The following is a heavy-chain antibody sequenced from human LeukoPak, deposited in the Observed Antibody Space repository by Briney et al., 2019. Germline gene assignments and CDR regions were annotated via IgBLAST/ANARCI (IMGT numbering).Heavy chain of an antibody. CDR2: INTNTGNP. J-gene: IGHJ4*02. CDR1: GYTFTSYA. V-gene: IGHV7-4-1*02. D-gene: IGHD3-10*01. Sequence: ASVKVSCKASGYTFTSYAMNWVRQAPGQGLEWMGWINTNTGNPTYAQGFTGRFVFSLDTSVGTAYLQISSLKAEDTAVYYCARERPWYYYGSGNPRGAEYYFDYWGQGTLVTVSS. CDR3: ARERPWYYYGSGNPRGAEYYFDY.